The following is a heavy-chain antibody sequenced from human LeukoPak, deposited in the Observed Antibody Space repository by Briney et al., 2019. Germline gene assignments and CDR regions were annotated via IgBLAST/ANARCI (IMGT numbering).Heavy chain of an antibody. V-gene: IGHV4-59*01. J-gene: IGHJ3*02. CDR2: IYYSGST. CDR3: ARGDYCSGGSCRHLGAFDI. CDR1: GGSISSYY. D-gene: IGHD2-15*01. Sequence: SETLSLTCTVSGGSISSYYWSWIRQPPGKGLEWIGYIYYSGSTNYNPSLKSRVTISVDTSKNQFSLKLSSVTAVDTAVYYCARGDYCSGGSCRHLGAFDIWGQGTMVTVSS.